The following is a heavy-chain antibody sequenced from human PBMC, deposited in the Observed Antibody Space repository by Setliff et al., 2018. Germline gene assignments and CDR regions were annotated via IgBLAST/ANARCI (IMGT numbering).Heavy chain of an antibody. J-gene: IGHJ6*03. CDR2: IWYDGSNK. CDR3: ARLPAAGSIKRRDYHYYMDV. V-gene: IGHV3-33*01. CDR1: GFTFRRYG. Sequence: GGSLRLSCAASGFTFRRYGMHWVRQAPGKGLEWVAVIWYDGSNKYYVDSVKGRFTISRDNSKNTLYLQMSSLRAEDTAVYYCARLPAAGSIKRRDYHYYMDVWGKGTTVTVSS. D-gene: IGHD6-13*01.